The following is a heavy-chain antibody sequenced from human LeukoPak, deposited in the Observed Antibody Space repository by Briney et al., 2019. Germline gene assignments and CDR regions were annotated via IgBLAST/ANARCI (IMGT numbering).Heavy chain of an antibody. CDR1: GCTFSSYS. CDR2: MSSNSSTI. Sequence: GGSLRLSCAASGCTFSSYSMNWVRQAPGKGLELDSYMSSNSSTIYYADSVKGRFPISRDNAKNSLYLQMNSLRAEDTAVYYCAELGITMIGGVWGKGTTVTISS. CDR3: AELGITMIGGV. D-gene: IGHD3-10*02. J-gene: IGHJ6*04. V-gene: IGHV3-48*04.